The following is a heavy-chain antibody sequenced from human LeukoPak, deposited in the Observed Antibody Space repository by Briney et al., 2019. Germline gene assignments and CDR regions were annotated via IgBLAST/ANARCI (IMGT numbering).Heavy chain of an antibody. Sequence: PGRSLRLSCAASGFTFSGYAMHWVRQAPGKGLEWVAVISYDGSNKYYADSVKGRFTISRDNSKNTLYLQMNSLRAEDTAVYYCAPSSSWYSPLDYWGQGTLVTVSS. D-gene: IGHD6-13*01. J-gene: IGHJ4*02. V-gene: IGHV3-30-3*01. CDR2: ISYDGSNK. CDR3: APSSSWYSPLDY. CDR1: GFTFSGYA.